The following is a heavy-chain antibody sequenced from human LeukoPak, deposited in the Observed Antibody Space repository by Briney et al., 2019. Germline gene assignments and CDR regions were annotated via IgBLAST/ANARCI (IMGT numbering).Heavy chain of an antibody. D-gene: IGHD4-17*01. CDR2: ISDSGDNT. J-gene: IGHJ4*02. V-gene: IGHV3-23*01. CDR3: AKDPMTTVTTVDSD. Sequence: GGSLRLSCAASGFTFSNDAMSWVRQAPGKGLEWVSSISDSGDNTYYADSVKGRFTISRDNSKNTLYLQMNSLRAEDTAVYYCAKDPMTTVTTVDSDWGQGALVTVSS. CDR1: GFTFSNDA.